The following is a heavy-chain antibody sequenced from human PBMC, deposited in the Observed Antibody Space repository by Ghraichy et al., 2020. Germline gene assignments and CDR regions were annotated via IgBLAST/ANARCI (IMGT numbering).Heavy chain of an antibody. CDR2: IWYDGTNK. J-gene: IGHJ3*02. Sequence: GGSLRLSCLASGFSFNDYGMHWVRQAPGKGLECVAIIWYDGTNKHYADSGKGRFTISRDTTSKTLYLQMDSLRVDDTATYYCARDGGDRAGWHDSFDIWGQGTMVTVSS. CDR1: GFSFNDYG. V-gene: IGHV3-33*01. CDR3: ARDGGDRAGWHDSFDI. D-gene: IGHD5-24*01.